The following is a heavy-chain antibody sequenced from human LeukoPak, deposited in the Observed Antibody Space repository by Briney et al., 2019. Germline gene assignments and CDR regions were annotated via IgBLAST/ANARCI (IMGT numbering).Heavy chain of an antibody. CDR1: GGSISSSSYY. V-gene: IGHV4-39*01. CDR2: VCYTGNT. Sequence: PSETLSLTCTVSGGSISSSSYYWGWIRQPPGKGLEWIGSVCYTGNTYFNPSLKSRVTISVDTSKNQFSLRLSSVTAADTAVYYCAKLRWYENDAFDIWAKGQWSPSLQ. J-gene: IGHJ3*02. D-gene: IGHD4-23*01. CDR3: AKLRWYENDAFDI.